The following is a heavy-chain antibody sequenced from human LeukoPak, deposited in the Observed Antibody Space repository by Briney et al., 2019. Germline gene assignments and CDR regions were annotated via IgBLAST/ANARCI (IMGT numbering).Heavy chain of an antibody. CDR2: ISGSGGNT. CDR3: AKYAPPTTVVTRFFDS. J-gene: IGHJ4*02. CDR1: GFSFSSYA. V-gene: IGHV3-23*01. D-gene: IGHD4-23*01. Sequence: GGSLRLSCTASGFSFSSYAMSWVRQAPGKGLEWVSAISGSGGNTYYADSVKGRFTISRDNSKNTLFLQMNSLRADDTAVYSCAKYAPPTTVVTRFFDSWGQGTLVTVSS.